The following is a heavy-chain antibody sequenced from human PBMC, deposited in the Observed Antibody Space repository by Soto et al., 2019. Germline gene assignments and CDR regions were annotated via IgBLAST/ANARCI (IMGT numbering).Heavy chain of an antibody. CDR3: AKIRTGSIYYYYAMDV. Sequence: GGSLRLSCAASGFTFSGYAMHWVRQAPAKGLEWVAVITYDGSNKFYADSVKGRFTISRDNSKNTLYLQMNSLRAEDTAVYFCAKIRTGSIYYYYAMDVWGQGTTVTVSS. CDR2: ITYDGSNK. V-gene: IGHV3-30-3*02. D-gene: IGHD3-9*01. CDR1: GFTFSGYA. J-gene: IGHJ6*02.